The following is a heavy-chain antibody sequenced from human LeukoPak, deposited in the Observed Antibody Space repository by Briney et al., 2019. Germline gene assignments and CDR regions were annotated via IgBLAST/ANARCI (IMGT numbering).Heavy chain of an antibody. J-gene: IGHJ4*02. D-gene: IGHD5-18*01. V-gene: IGHV4-39*01. CDR1: GGSITRTNYY. Sequence: SETLSLTCTVSGGSITRTNYYWGWIRQPPGKGLHWAGSVYYSGSTYYNPSLKSRVTISVDTSQNQFSLHLTSLTPADTAVYYCAALYTNGLGLDYWGRGTLVTVSS. CDR3: AALYTNGLGLDY. CDR2: VYYSGST.